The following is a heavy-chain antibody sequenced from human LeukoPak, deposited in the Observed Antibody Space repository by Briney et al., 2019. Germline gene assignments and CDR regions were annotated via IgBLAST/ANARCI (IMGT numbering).Heavy chain of an antibody. V-gene: IGHV4-34*01. Sequence: SETLSLTCAVYGGSLTSYSWSWVRQSPGKVLEWIGEINHGGSTNYNPSLKSRVTISLDTSENQFSLRLSSVTAADTAVFYCARVRAFRPNVARAYYYYMDVWGKGTTETVSS. CDR3: ARVRAFRPNVARAYYYYMDV. CDR1: GGSLTSYS. CDR2: INHGGST. D-gene: IGHD2-21*01. J-gene: IGHJ6*03.